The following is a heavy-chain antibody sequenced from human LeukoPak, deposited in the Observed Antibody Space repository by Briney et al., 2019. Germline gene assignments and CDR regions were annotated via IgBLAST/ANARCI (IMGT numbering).Heavy chain of an antibody. CDR2: ISYDGSNK. V-gene: IGHV3-30*19. CDR3: ARGSYYGSGSYKGGLDY. J-gene: IGHJ4*02. CDR1: GFTFSSYG. D-gene: IGHD3-10*01. Sequence: GGSLRLSCAASGFTFSSYGMHWVRQAAGKGLEWVAVISYDGSNKYYADSVKGRFTISRDNSKNTLYLQMNSLRAEDTAVYYCARGSYYGSGSYKGGLDYWGQGTLVTVSS.